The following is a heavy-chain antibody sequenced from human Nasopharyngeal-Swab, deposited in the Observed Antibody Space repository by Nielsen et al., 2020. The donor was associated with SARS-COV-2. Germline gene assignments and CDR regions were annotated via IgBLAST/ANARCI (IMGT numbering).Heavy chain of an antibody. J-gene: IGHJ6*02. Sequence: GSLRLSCAVYGGSFSGYYWSWIRQPPGKGLEWIGEINHSGSTNYNPSLKSRVTISVDTSKNQFSLKLSSVTAAGTAVYYCARGGKLYSSGWYGYYYYGMDVWGQGTTVTVSS. CDR1: GGSFSGYY. CDR2: INHSGST. V-gene: IGHV4-34*01. CDR3: ARGGKLYSSGWYGYYYYGMDV. D-gene: IGHD6-19*01.